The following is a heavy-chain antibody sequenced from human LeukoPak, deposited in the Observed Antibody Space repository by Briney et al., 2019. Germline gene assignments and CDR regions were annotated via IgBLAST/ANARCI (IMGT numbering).Heavy chain of an antibody. CDR2: IYSSGSA. CDR3: ARVSVTTTSDAFDI. CDR1: GGSISSGSNY. D-gene: IGHD4-17*01. J-gene: IGHJ3*02. V-gene: IGHV3-53*01. Sequence: ETLSLTCTVSGGSISSGSNYMSWVRQSPGKGLEWVSIIYSSGSAYYPDSLKGRFTISRDNSKNTLYLQVNSLRAEDTAIYYCARVSVTTTSDAFDIWGQGTMVTVSS.